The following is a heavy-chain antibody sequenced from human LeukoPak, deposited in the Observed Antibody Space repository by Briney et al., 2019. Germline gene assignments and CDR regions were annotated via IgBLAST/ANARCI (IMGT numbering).Heavy chain of an antibody. CDR1: GGSFSGYY. V-gene: IGHV4-34*01. D-gene: IGHD1-26*01. CDR3: ARDSMVGALQTTYTHWFDP. Sequence: SETLSLTCSVYGGSFSGYYWSWIRQPPGKGLEWIGEINHSGSTNYNPSLKSRVTISVDTSKNQFSLKLSSVTAADTAVYYCARDSMVGALQTTYTHWFDPWGQGTLVIVSS. J-gene: IGHJ5*02. CDR2: INHSGST.